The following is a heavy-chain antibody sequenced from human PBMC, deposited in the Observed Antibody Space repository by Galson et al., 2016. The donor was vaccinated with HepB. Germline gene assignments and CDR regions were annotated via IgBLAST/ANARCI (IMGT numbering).Heavy chain of an antibody. CDR3: ARRHEYCPPVGCSVDY. V-gene: IGHV3-74*01. J-gene: IGHJ4*02. Sequence: SLRLSCAASGFTFSAYPMHWVRQAPGKGLVWISRIFTDGSGTLYADSVKGRFTISRDNAKNTLFLQMSSLRADDTAVYYCARRHEYCPPVGCSVDYWGQGTLVSVSS. CDR1: GFTFSAYP. D-gene: IGHD2/OR15-2a*01. CDR2: IFTDGSGT.